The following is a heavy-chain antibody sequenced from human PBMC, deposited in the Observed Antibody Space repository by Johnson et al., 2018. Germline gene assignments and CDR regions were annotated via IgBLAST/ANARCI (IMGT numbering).Heavy chain of an antibody. J-gene: IGHJ6*02. CDR2: IKQDGSEK. V-gene: IGHV3-7*01. CDR1: GFTFSHFW. Sequence: VQLVQSGGGLVQPGGSLRLSCAASGFTFSHFWMTWVRQAPGQGLEWVANIKQDGSEKYYLDSVKGRFTISRDNAKKSLYLQRNTLRAEDTAVYYCARWGGELEILLYYYYGMDVWGQGTTVTVSS. CDR3: ARWGGELEILLYYYYGMDV. D-gene: IGHD1-26*01.